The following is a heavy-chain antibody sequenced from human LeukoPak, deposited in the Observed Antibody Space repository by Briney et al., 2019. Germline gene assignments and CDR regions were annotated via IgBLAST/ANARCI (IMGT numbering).Heavy chain of an antibody. Sequence: GSLRLSCAASGFTCSSYAMSWVRQPPGKGLEWMGEINHSGSTNYNPSLKRRVTISVDPSKNQFSLKLSSVTAADTAVYYCAREGYYYYYMDVWGKGTTVTVSS. V-gene: IGHV4-34*01. CDR1: GFTCSSYA. J-gene: IGHJ6*03. CDR2: INHSGST. CDR3: AREGYYYYYMDV.